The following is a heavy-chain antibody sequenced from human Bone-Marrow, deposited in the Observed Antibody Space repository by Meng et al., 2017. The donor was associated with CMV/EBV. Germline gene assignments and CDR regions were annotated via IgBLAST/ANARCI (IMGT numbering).Heavy chain of an antibody. D-gene: IGHD2-8*02. CDR2: INHRGST. CDR1: GGSFSDYY. CDR3: TRSDCPDTFCSIDY. J-gene: IGHJ4*02. Sequence: SETLSLTCAVYGGSFSDYYWSWIRQPPGKGLEWIGEINHRGSTNYNPSLKSRVTISVDTSKNQFSLKLSSVTAADTAVYYCTRSDCPDTFCSIDYWGQGTRVTGSS. V-gene: IGHV4-34*01.